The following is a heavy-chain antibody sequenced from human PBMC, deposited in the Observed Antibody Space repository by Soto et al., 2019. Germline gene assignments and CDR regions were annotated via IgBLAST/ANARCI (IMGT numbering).Heavy chain of an antibody. CDR2: ISSSGSTI. Sequence: GGSLRLSCAASGFTFSDYYMSWIRQAPGKGLEWVSYISSSGSTIYYADSVKGRFTISRDNAKNSLYLQMNSLRAEDTAVYYCARDRFRYSSSYYYYGMDVWGQGTTVTVSS. D-gene: IGHD6-6*01. V-gene: IGHV3-11*01. CDR3: ARDRFRYSSSYYYYGMDV. CDR1: GFTFSDYY. J-gene: IGHJ6*02.